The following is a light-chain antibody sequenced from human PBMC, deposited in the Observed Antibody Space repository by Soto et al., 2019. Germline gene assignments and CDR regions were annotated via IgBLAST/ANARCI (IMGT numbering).Light chain of an antibody. J-gene: IGLJ1*01. CDR2: EGS. CDR3: CSYAGSSTYV. Sequence: SPGQSITISCTGTSSDVGRYNIVSWYQQHPGKAPKLMIYEGSKRPSGVSNRFSGSKSGNTASLTISGLQAEYEADYYCCSYAGSSTYVFGTGTKVTVL. V-gene: IGLV2-23*01. CDR1: SSDVGRYNI.